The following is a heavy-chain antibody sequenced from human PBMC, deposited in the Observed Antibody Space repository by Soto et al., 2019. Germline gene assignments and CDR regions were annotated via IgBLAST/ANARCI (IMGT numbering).Heavy chain of an antibody. V-gene: IGHV3-23*01. CDR1: GFTFSSYA. J-gene: IGHJ6*02. Sequence: PGGSLRLSCAASGFTFSSYAMSWFRQAPGKGLEWVSAISGSGGSTYYADSVKGRFTISRDNSKNTLYLQMNSLRAEDTAVYYCAKRKTGRYYYYYYGMDVWGQGTTVTVSS. CDR3: AKRKTGRYYYYYYGMDV. D-gene: IGHD3-9*01. CDR2: ISGSGGST.